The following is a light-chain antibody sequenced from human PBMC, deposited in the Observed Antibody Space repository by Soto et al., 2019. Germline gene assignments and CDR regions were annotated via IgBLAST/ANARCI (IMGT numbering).Light chain of an antibody. CDR3: QQSYSTPRT. Sequence: DIQMTQSPSSLSVSVGDRVTITCRASQSISTLLTWYQQKPGKAPKVLIYAASSLYSGVPSRFSGGGSGTDFTLTISSLQPEDFATYYCQQSYSTPRTFGQGTKLEIK. CDR1: QSISTL. J-gene: IGKJ2*01. V-gene: IGKV1-39*01. CDR2: AAS.